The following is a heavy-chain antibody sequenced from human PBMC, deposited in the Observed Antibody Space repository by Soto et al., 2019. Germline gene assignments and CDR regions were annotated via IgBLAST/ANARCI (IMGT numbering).Heavy chain of an antibody. CDR1: GHTFNVYY. CDR2: INPNRGDT. Sequence: QVHLVQSGAEVKKPGASVKVSCKSSGHTFNVYYLHWVRQAPGSGLEWMGKINPNRGDTTYSQRFQGRVTMTSDPSITTAYMDLTKLTSDDTAVYYRALERQLNSPADAFDIWGQGTVVTVSS. D-gene: IGHD1-1*01. V-gene: IGHV1-2*02. J-gene: IGHJ3*02. CDR3: ALERQLNSPADAFDI.